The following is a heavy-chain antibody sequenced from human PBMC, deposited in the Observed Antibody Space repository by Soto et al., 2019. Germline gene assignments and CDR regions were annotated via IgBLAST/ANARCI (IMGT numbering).Heavy chain of an antibody. CDR2: IYYTGTT. J-gene: IGHJ6*02. Sequence: SETLSLTCSVSGGSINVVNYPWSWIRQRPGRGLEWLGKIYYTGTTDYNPSLKSRVAISVATSKNQFSLKLNSATAADTAVYLCARDVLVAARKRGYVLDVGGQGTTVTSP. V-gene: IGHV4-31*03. CDR1: GGSINVVNYP. D-gene: IGHD2-8*02. CDR3: ARDVLVAARKRGYVLDV.